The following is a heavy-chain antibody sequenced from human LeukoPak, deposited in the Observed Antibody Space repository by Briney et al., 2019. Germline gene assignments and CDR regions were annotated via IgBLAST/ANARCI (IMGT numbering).Heavy chain of an antibody. CDR1: GFTVSSNY. V-gene: IGHV3-53*01. Sequence: GGSLRLSCAASGFTVSSNYMSWVRQAPGKGLEWVSVIYSGGSTYYADSVKGRFTISRDNSKNTLYLQMNSLRAEDTAVYYCTTDIGQQLVPFDYWGQGTLVTVSS. J-gene: IGHJ4*02. CDR2: IYSGGST. D-gene: IGHD6-13*01. CDR3: TTDIGQQLVPFDY.